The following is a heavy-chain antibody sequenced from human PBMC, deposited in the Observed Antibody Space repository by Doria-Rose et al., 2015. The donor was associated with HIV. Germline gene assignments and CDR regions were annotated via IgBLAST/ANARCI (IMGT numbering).Heavy chain of an antibody. V-gene: IGHV2-26*01. D-gene: IGHD6-13*01. J-gene: IGHJ4*02. Sequence: QESGPVLVKPTETLTLTCTVSGVSLSSPGMGVSWIRQPPGKALAWLAHNFSDDERSYKTSLKSRLTISRGTSKSQVVLTMTDMDPVDTATYYCARIKSSRWYHKYYFDFWGQGTLVIVSA. CDR3: ARIKSSRWYHKYYFDF. CDR1: GVSLSSPGMG. CDR2: NFSDDER.